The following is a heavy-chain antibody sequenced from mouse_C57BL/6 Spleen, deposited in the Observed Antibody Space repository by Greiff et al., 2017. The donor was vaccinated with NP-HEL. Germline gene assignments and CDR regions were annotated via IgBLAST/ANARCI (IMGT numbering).Heavy chain of an antibody. CDR2: IYPGSGNT. CDR1: GYTFTDYY. J-gene: IGHJ4*01. D-gene: IGHD1-1*01. CDR3: ARRGNYYGSSYDYYAMDY. V-gene: IGHV1-76*01. Sequence: QVQLKQSGAELVRPGASVKLSCKASGYTFTDYYINWVKQRPGQGLEWIARIYPGSGNTYYNEKFKGKATLTAEKSSSTAYMQLSSLTSEDSAVYFCARRGNYYGSSYDYYAMDYWGQGTSVTVSS.